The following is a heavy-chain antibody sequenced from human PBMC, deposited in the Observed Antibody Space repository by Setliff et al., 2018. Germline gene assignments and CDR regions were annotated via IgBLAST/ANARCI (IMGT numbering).Heavy chain of an antibody. CDR3: ARVPQEDLYYYDRGNYFDY. J-gene: IGHJ4*02. V-gene: IGHV1-2*02. CDR1: GYTFTGYY. D-gene: IGHD3-22*01. CDR2: INPNSGGT. Sequence: GASVKVSCKASGYTFTGYYMHWVRQAPGQGLEWMGWINPNSGGTNPAQKFQGRVTMTRDTSISTAYMELSSLRSDDTAVYYCARVPQEDLYYYDRGNYFDYWGQGTLVTVSS.